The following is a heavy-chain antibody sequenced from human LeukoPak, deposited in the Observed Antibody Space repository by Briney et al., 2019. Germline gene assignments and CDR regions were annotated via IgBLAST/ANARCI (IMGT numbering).Heavy chain of an antibody. J-gene: IGHJ6*03. V-gene: IGHV1-18*01. D-gene: IGHD3-3*01. CDR2: ISAYNGNT. CDR3: ARGPAIFGVVIPPGYYYMDV. CDR1: GYTFTSYG. Sequence: AASVKVSCKASGYTFTSYGISWVRQAPGQGLEWMGWISAYNGNTNYAQKLQGRVTMTTDTSTSTAYMELRSLRSDDTAVYYCARGPAIFGVVIPPGYYYMDVRGKGTTVTVSS.